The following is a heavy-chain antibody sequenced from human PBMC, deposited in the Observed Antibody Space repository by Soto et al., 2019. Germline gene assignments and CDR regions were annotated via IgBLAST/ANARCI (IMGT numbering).Heavy chain of an antibody. Sequence: SETLSLTCTVSGGSVSSGSYYWSWIRQPPGKGLEWIGYIYYSGSTNYNPSLKSRVTISVDTSKNQFSLKLSSVTAADTAVYYCARGGTYSSGWSPKYYFDYWGQGTLGTGSS. D-gene: IGHD6-19*01. CDR2: IYYSGST. V-gene: IGHV4-61*01. CDR1: GGSVSSGSYY. CDR3: ARGGTYSSGWSPKYYFDY. J-gene: IGHJ4*02.